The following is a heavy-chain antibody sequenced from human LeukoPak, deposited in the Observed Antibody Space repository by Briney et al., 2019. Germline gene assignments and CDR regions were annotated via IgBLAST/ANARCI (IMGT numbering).Heavy chain of an antibody. V-gene: IGHV4-59*01. CDR3: ARVRWPSRNVPNFDY. CDR1: GGSISSYY. Sequence: PSETLSLTCTVSGGSISSYYWSWIRQPPGKGLEWIGYIYYSGSTNYNPSLKSRVTISVDTSKNQFSLKLSSVTAADTAVYYCARVRWPSRNVPNFDYWGQGTLVTVSS. D-gene: IGHD3-10*02. J-gene: IGHJ4*02. CDR2: IYYSGST.